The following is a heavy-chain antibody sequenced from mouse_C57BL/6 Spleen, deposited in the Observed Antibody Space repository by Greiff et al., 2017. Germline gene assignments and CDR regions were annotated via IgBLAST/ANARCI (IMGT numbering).Heavy chain of an antibody. CDR2: IYPGDGDT. Sequence: VQLQQSGPELVKPGASVKISCKASGYAFRSSWMNWVKQRPGTGLEWIGRIYPGDGDTNYNGKFKGKATLTADKSSSTAYMQLSSLTSEDSAVYFCARYYDYDVWFAYWGQGTLVTVSA. V-gene: IGHV1-82*01. CDR1: GYAFRSSW. D-gene: IGHD2-4*01. CDR3: ARYYDYDVWFAY. J-gene: IGHJ3*01.